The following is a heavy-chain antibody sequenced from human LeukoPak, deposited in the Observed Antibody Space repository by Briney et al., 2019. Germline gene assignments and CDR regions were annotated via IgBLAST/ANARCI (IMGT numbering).Heavy chain of an antibody. D-gene: IGHD5-12*01. CDR2: ISTGSHTM. CDR3: ASSTPGGYDFK. J-gene: IGHJ4*02. V-gene: IGHV3-48*01. CDR1: GFTFSNYN. Sequence: GGSLRLSCAASGFTFSNYNMNWVRQAPGKGLEWVSYISTGSHTMYYADSVQGRFTISRDNVKNSLYLQMNSLRAEDTAVYYCASSTPGGYDFKWGQGTLVTVSS.